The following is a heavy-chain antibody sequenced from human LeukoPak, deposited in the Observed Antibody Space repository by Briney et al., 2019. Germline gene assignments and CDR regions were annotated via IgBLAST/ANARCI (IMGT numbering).Heavy chain of an antibody. V-gene: IGHV5-51*01. CDR2: IYPGDSDT. CDR3: ARRLNGRSGYSYGQIDY. J-gene: IGHJ4*02. D-gene: IGHD5-18*01. Sequence: PGESLKISCKGSGYSFTSYWIGWVRPMPGKGLEWMGIIYPGDSDTRYSPSFQGPVTISADNSISTAYLQWSSLKASDTAMYYCARRLNGRSGYSYGQIDYWGQGTLVTVSS. CDR1: GYSFTSYW.